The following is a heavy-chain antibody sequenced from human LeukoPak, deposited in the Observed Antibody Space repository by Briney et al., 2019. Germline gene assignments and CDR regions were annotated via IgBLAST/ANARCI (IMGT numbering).Heavy chain of an antibody. CDR3: ARVLYGDYLFDY. CDR1: GFTFSSHW. J-gene: IGHJ4*02. D-gene: IGHD4-17*01. Sequence: GGSLRLSCAASGFTFSSHWMHWVRQAPGKGLVWVSRINSDGSSTNYADSVMGRLTISRDNAKNTLYLQMSSLRAGDTAVYYCARVLYGDYLFDYWGQGTLVTVSS. CDR2: INSDGSST. V-gene: IGHV3-74*01.